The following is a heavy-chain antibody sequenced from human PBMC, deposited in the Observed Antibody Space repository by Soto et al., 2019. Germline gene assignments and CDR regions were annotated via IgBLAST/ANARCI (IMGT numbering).Heavy chain of an antibody. CDR2: ISYDGSNK. CDR3: AKDTYYYDSSGYYCSIRARSAFDI. CDR1: GFTFSSYG. Sequence: PGGSLRLSCAASGFTFSSYGMHWVRQAPGKGLEWVAVISYDGSNKYYADSVKGRFTISRDNSKNTLYLQMNSLRAEDTAVYYCAKDTYYYDSSGYYCSIRARSAFDIWGQGTMVTVSS. V-gene: IGHV3-30*18. D-gene: IGHD3-22*01. J-gene: IGHJ3*02.